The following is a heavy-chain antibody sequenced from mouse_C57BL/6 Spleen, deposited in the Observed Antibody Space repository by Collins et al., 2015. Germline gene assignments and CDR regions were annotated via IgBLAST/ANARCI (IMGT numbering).Heavy chain of an antibody. J-gene: IGHJ2*01. CDR2: IYPGSGST. CDR3: ARRGRPGYGSSPHFDY. D-gene: IGHD1-1*01. V-gene: IGHV1-55*01. CDR1: GYTFTSYW. Sequence: QVQLQQPGAELVKPGASVKMSCKASGYTFTSYWITWVKQRPGQGLEWIGDIYPGSGSTNYNEKFKSKATLTVDTSSSTAYMQLSSLTSEDSAVYYCARRGRPGYGSSPHFDYWGQGTTLTVSS.